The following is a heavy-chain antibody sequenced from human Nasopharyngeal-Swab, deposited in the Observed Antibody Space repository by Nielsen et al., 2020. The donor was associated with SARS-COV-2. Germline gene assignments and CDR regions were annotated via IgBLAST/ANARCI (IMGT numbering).Heavy chain of an antibody. D-gene: IGHD3-3*01. CDR2: ISSSSSYT. CDR1: GFTFSDYY. J-gene: IGHJ6*02. Sequence: GSLRLSCAASGFTFSDYYMSWIRQAPGKGLEWVSYISSSSSYTNYADSVKGRFTIPRDNAKNSLYLQMNSLRAEDTAIYYCARKSTYYDFWSGYYSDYYYDYGMDVWGQGTTVTVSS. CDR3: ARKSTYYDFWSGYYSDYYYDYGMDV. V-gene: IGHV3-11*06.